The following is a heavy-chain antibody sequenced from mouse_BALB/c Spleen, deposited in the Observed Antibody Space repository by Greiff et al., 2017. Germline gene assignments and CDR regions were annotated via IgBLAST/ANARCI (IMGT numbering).Heavy chain of an antibody. CDR3: ARRIISFDY. CDR2: INPSNGRT. Sequence: QVQLQQPGAELVKPGASVKLSCKASGYTFTSYWMHWVKQRPGQGLEWIGEINPSNGRTNYNEKFKSKATLTVDKSSSTAYMQLSSLTSEDSAVYYCARRIISFDYWGQGTTLTVAS. J-gene: IGHJ2*01. V-gene: IGHV1S81*02. D-gene: IGHD2-4*01. CDR1: GYTFTSYW.